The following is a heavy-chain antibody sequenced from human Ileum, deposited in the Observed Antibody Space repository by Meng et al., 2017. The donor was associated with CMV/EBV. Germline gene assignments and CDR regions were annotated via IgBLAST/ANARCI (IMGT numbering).Heavy chain of an antibody. J-gene: IGHJ4*02. CDR2: IYSSGST. D-gene: IGHD6-19*01. Sequence: QVALQESVSGLVKPSETLSLTCTVSGDSISSNFWSWIRQPAGKGLEWIGRIYSSGSTFYNPSLNSRVTMSVDTSKNQFSLSLASVTAADTAIYFCAREESVGIAVTGTFDYWGQGILVTVSS. V-gene: IGHV4-4*07. CDR1: GDSISSNF. CDR3: AREESVGIAVTGTFDY.